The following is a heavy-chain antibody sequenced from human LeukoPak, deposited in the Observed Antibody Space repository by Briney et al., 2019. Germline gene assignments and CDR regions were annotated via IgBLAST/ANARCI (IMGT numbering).Heavy chain of an antibody. V-gene: IGHV3-66*01. CDR1: GFTVSSNY. J-gene: IGHJ3*02. CDR3: ASPPVRITMVRGVIEYDAFDI. D-gene: IGHD3-10*01. CDR2: IYSGGST. Sequence: GAPRLSCAASGFTVSSNYMSWVRQAPGKGLEWVSVIYSGGSTYYADSVKGRFTISRDNSKNTLYLQMNGLRAEDTAVYYCASPPVRITMVRGVIEYDAFDIWGQGTMVTVSS.